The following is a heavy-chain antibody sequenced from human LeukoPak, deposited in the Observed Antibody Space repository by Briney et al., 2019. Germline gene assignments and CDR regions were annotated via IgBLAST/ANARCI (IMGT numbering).Heavy chain of an antibody. Sequence: GGSLRLSCAASGFTFSSYGMHWVRQAPGKGLEWLAFIRYDGSNKYYADSVKGRFTISRDNSKNTLYLQMNSLRAEDTAVYYCAKSLPHPRAFDYWGQGTLVTVSS. CDR1: GFTFSSYG. CDR2: IRYDGSNK. CDR3: AKSLPHPRAFDY. V-gene: IGHV3-30*02. J-gene: IGHJ4*02.